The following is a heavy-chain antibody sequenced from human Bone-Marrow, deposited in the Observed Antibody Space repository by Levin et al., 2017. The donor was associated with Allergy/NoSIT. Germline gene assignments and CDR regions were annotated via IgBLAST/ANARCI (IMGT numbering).Heavy chain of an antibody. Sequence: GESLKISCKASGYTFINYDINWVRQAAGQGFEWLGWMNPSNGDTGYAQKFQGRVTLTRDSSISTAYMELTSLESDDTAVYYCARNPPKTGWFDPWGQGTLVIVSS. CDR2: MNPSNGDT. CDR3: ARNPPKTGWFDP. CDR1: GYTFINYD. J-gene: IGHJ5*02. V-gene: IGHV1-8*01.